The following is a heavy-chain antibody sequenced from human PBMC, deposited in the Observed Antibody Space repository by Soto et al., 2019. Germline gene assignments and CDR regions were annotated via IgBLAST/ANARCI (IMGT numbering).Heavy chain of an antibody. J-gene: IGHJ6*02. Sequence: ASVKVSCKASGYNFTDYYMSWVRQAPGQGLEWMGWINPNSGGTNYAQNFQGRVTMTRDTSISTAYMELSRLKSDDTAVYYCARLSRGRYGVDIWGQGTMVTVSS. CDR1: GYNFTDYY. V-gene: IGHV1-2*02. D-gene: IGHD2-15*01. CDR3: ARLSRGRYGVDI. CDR2: INPNSGGT.